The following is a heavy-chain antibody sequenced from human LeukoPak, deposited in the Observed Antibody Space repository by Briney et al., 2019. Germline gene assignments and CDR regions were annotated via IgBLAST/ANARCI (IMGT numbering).Heavy chain of an antibody. CDR2: IIPIFGTA. CDR1: GGTFSSYA. Sequence: SVKVSCKASGGTFSSYAVSWVRQAPGQGLEWMGGIIPIFGTANYAQKFQGRVTITADESTSTAYMELSGLRSEDTAVYYCATFCSSTSCPLHYWGQGTLVTVSS. V-gene: IGHV1-69*13. J-gene: IGHJ4*02. CDR3: ATFCSSTSCPLHY. D-gene: IGHD2-2*01.